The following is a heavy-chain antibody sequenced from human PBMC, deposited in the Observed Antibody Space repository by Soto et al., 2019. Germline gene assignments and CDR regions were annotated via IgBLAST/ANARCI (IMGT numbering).Heavy chain of an antibody. D-gene: IGHD5-18*01. CDR2: ISTHTGNA. CDR1: GYTFSSYG. J-gene: IGHJ6*02. CDR3: ARDSFVDTAMALYYSHFGMDV. V-gene: IGHV1-18*01. Sequence: QVQLVQSGAEVKKPGASVRVSCKASGYTFSSYGVSWVRQAPGQGLEWMGWISTHTGNANHAKKFQGRVTKTTDTSTSTAYMELRSLRSDATAVYFCARDSFVDTAMALYYSHFGMDVWGQGTTVTVSS.